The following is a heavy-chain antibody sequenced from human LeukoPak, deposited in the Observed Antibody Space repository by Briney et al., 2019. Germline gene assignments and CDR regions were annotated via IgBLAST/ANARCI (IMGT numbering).Heavy chain of an antibody. Sequence: GGSLRLSCAASGFTFSSYGMHWVRQAPGRGLEWVAVISYDGSNKYYADSVKGRFTISRDNSKNTLYLQMNSLRAEDTAVYYCAKEPTVYSYGYLYFDYWGQGTLVTVSS. J-gene: IGHJ4*02. D-gene: IGHD5-18*01. CDR1: GFTFSSYG. V-gene: IGHV3-30*18. CDR2: ISYDGSNK. CDR3: AKEPTVYSYGYLYFDY.